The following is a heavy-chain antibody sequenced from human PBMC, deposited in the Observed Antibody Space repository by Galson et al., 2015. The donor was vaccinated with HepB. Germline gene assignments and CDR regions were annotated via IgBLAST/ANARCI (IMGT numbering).Heavy chain of an antibody. D-gene: IGHD6-13*01. CDR1: GYTFTGYY. V-gene: IGHV1-2*02. CDR3: ARDLKQQLTLDWFDP. CDR2: INPNSGGT. J-gene: IGHJ5*02. Sequence: SVKVSCKASGYTFTGYYMHWVRQAPGQGLEWMGWINPNSGGTNYAQKFQGRVTMTRDTSISTAYMELSRLRSDDTAVYYCARDLKQQLTLDWFDPWGQGTLVTVSS.